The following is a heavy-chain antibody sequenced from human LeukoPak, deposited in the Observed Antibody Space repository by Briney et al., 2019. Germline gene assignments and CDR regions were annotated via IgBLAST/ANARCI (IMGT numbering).Heavy chain of an antibody. CDR2: ISSSSSYI. CDR1: GFTFSSYS. V-gene: IGHV3-21*01. CDR3: ARAAAVHNWFDP. J-gene: IGHJ5*02. D-gene: IGHD2-15*01. Sequence: GGSLRLSCAASGFTFSSYSMNWVRQAPGKGLEWVSSISSSSSYIYYADSVKGRFTISRDNAKNSLYLQMNSLRAEDTAVYYCARAAAVHNWFDPRGQGTLVTVSS.